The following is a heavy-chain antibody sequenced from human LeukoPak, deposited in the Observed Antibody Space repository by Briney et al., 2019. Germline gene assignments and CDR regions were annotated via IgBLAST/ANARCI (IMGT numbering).Heavy chain of an antibody. Sequence: GGSLRLSCAASGFTLSGYWMSWVPQAPGKGLEWVANIKEDGSETYYVDSVKGRFTISRDNAKNSLYLHMNSLTAEGTAMYYCARDWVAGVPFDAFDIWGQGTMVSVSS. D-gene: IGHD3-10*01. J-gene: IGHJ3*02. CDR2: IKEDGSET. CDR1: GFTLSGYW. CDR3: ARDWVAGVPFDAFDI. V-gene: IGHV3-7*01.